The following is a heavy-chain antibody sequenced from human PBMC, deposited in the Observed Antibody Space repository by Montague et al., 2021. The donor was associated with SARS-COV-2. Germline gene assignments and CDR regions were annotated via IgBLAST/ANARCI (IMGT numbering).Heavy chain of an antibody. CDR1: GFTFGDYA. D-gene: IGHD6-13*01. CDR2: ISWNSGSI. V-gene: IGHV3-9*01. Sequence: SLRLSCAASGFTFGDYAMHWVRQAPGKGLEWVSGISWNSGSIGYADSVKGRFTISRDNAKNSLYLQMNSLRAEDTAVYYCARVGRQQLVRLSGMDVWGQGTTVTVSS. CDR3: ARVGRQQLVRLSGMDV. J-gene: IGHJ6*02.